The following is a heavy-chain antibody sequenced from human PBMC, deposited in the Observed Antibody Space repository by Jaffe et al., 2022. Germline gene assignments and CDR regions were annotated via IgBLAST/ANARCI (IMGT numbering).Heavy chain of an antibody. CDR2: IRSKAYGGTT. J-gene: IGHJ4*02. CDR3: TRGDYDSSGYYY. V-gene: IGHV3-49*04. Sequence: EVQLVESGGGLVQPGRSLRLSCTASGFTFGDYAMSWVRQAPGKGLEWVGFIRSKAYGGTTEYAASVKGRFTISRDDSKSIAYLQMNSLKTEDTAVYYCTRGDYDSSGYYYWGQGTLVTVSS. CDR1: GFTFGDYA. D-gene: IGHD3-22*01.